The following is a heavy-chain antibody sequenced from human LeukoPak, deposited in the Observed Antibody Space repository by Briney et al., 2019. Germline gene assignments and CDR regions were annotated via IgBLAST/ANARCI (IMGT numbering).Heavy chain of an antibody. Sequence: SETLSLTCTVSGGSIISYYGSWIRQPPGKGLEWIGYIYYSGSTNYNPSLKSRVTISVDTSKNQFSLKLSSVTAADTAVYYCARVRGSLRYYYYYMDVWGKGTTVTVSS. CDR2: IYYSGST. V-gene: IGHV4-59*01. CDR1: GGSIISYY. D-gene: IGHD1-26*01. J-gene: IGHJ6*03. CDR3: ARVRGSLRYYYYYMDV.